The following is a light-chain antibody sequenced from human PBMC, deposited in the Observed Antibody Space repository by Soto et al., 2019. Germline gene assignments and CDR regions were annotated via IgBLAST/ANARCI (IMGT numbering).Light chain of an antibody. CDR2: AAF. Sequence: DIQMSQSPSSLSASVRDRVTITCRASQTISRYLNWYQQKPGKAPKLLIFAAFSLQSGVRSRFSGSGSGTDFTLTISSLQIEDFATYYCQQSYSTPYTFGQGTKMEIK. CDR3: QQSYSTPYT. J-gene: IGKJ2*01. CDR1: QTISRY. V-gene: IGKV1-39*01.